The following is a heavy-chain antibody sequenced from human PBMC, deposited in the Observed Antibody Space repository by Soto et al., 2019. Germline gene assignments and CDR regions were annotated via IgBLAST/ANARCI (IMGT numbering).Heavy chain of an antibody. CDR3: ARTDNVGYYTY. J-gene: IGHJ4*02. CDR1: VDSISSGYY. V-gene: IGHV4-38-2*01. Sequence: SETLSLTCAFSVDSISSGYYWAWIRQPPGKGLEWIGSIYHSGITYYNPSLKSRVTISVDTSKNQFSLMLSSVTAADSAVYYCARTDNVGYYTYCGQGTLVIVSS. D-gene: IGHD3-3*01. CDR2: IYHSGIT.